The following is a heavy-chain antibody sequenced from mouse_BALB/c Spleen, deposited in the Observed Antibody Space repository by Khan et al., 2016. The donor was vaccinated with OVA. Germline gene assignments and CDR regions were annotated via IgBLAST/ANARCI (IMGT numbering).Heavy chain of an antibody. D-gene: IGHD1-1*01. CDR1: GYSITSDYA. Sequence: EVQLQESGPGLVKPSQSLSLICTVTGYSITSDYAWNLIRQFPGNKLEWMGFISYSGNTNYNPSLKSRISITRDTSKNPFFLHLNSVTTEDTATYYCARVYGGDFDYWGQGTTLTVSS. J-gene: IGHJ2*01. V-gene: IGHV3-2*02. CDR3: ARVYGGDFDY. CDR2: ISYSGNT.